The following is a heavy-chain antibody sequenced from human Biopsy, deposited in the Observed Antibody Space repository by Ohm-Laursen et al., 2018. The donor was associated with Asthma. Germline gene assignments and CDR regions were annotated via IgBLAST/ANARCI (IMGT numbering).Heavy chain of an antibody. CDR1: GFTLTTYA. CDR2: ISYDGRNK. CDR3: ARGAYYDFWSGYSRPIPGYYGMDV. J-gene: IGHJ6*02. Sequence: SLRLSCTASGFTLTTYAIHWVRQAPGKGLEWVAVISYDGRNKYYGDSVKGRFTISRDNSKNTVYLQMISLRVEDTSVYYCARGAYYDFWSGYSRPIPGYYGMDVWGHGTTVTVSS. D-gene: IGHD3-3*01. V-gene: IGHV3-30*03.